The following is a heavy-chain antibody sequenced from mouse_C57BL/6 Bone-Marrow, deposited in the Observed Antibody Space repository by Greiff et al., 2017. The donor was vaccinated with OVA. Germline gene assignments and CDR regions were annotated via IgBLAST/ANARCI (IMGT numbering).Heavy chain of an antibody. CDR3: ARERLWCNYFDY. D-gene: IGHD1-1*02. V-gene: IGHV1-64*01. CDR2: IHPNSGST. CDR1: GYTFTSYW. J-gene: IGHJ2*01. Sequence: VQLQQPGAELVKPGASVKLSCKASGYTFTSYWMHWVKQRPGQGLEWIGMIHPNSGSTNYNEKFKSKATLTVDKSSSTAYMQLSSLTSEDSAVYYCARERLWCNYFDYWGQGTTLTVSS.